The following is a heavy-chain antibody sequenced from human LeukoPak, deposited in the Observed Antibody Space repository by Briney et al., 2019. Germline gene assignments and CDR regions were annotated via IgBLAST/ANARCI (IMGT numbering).Heavy chain of an antibody. J-gene: IGHJ4*02. CDR2: IWYDGSNK. Sequence: GGSLRLSCAASGFTFSSYGMHWVRQAPGKGLEWVAVIWYDGSNKYYADSVKGRFTISRDNSKNTLYLQMNSLRAEDTAVYYCARDHYYDSSGYEGLFDYSGQGTLVTVSS. D-gene: IGHD3-22*01. V-gene: IGHV3-33*01. CDR3: ARDHYYDSSGYEGLFDY. CDR1: GFTFSSYG.